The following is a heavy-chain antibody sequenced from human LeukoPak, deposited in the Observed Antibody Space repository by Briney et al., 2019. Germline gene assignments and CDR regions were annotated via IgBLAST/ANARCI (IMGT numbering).Heavy chain of an antibody. CDR1: GGSISGSY. J-gene: IGHJ4*02. CDR3: ARGIASYGDYGY. Sequence: SETLSLTCTVSGGSISGSYWSWIRQPPGKGLEWIAYMYNSGSTNYNPSLKSRVTISIDTSKSQFSLKLSSLTAADTAIYYCARGIASYGDYGYRGQGILVTVSS. CDR2: MYNSGST. V-gene: IGHV4-59*01. D-gene: IGHD4-17*01.